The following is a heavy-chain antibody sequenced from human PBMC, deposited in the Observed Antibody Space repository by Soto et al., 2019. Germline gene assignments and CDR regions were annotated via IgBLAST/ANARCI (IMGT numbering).Heavy chain of an antibody. CDR2: IYYTGTT. CDR1: GGSISSYY. J-gene: IGHJ4*02. Sequence: QVQLHESGPGLVKPSETMSLTCTVSGGSISSYYWGWMRQPPGKGLEWIGDIYYTGTTNYHPSLKSRATIATTSKNQFSLNLSSVTAADTAVYYCAKSLFDGGGGLSADWGRGTLVTVSP. D-gene: IGHD2-21*01. V-gene: IGHV4-59*01. CDR3: AKSLFDGGGGLSAD.